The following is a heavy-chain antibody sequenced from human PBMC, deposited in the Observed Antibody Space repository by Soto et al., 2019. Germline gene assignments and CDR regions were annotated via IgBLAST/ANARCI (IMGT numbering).Heavy chain of an antibody. CDR3: AKDMAVAGPDNYYYYGMDV. CDR2: ISYDGSNK. J-gene: IGHJ6*02. CDR1: GFTFSSYG. Sequence: GGSLRLSCAASGFTFSSYGMHWVRQAPGKGQEWVAVISYDGSNKYYADSVKGRFTISRDNSKNTPYLQMNSLRAEDTAVYYCAKDMAVAGPDNYYYYGMDVWGQGTTVTVSS. D-gene: IGHD6-19*01. V-gene: IGHV3-30*18.